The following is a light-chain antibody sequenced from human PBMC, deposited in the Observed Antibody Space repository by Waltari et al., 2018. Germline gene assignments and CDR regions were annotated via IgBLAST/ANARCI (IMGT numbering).Light chain of an antibody. J-gene: IGKJ5*01. V-gene: IGKV3-11*01. CDR1: QSINTN. Sequence: EIVLTQSPATLSLSPGERGTLSCRASQSINTNLAWYQQKPGLAPRLLIYDASNRATGIPARFSGSGSGTDFTLTISSLEREDFAVYYCQQRRTWPSITFGQGTRLEIK. CDR2: DAS. CDR3: QQRRTWPSIT.